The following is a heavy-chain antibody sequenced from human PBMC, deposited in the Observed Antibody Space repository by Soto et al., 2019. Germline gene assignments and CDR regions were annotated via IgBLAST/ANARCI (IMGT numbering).Heavy chain of an antibody. J-gene: IGHJ6*02. CDR1: GFTFSSYG. V-gene: IGHV3-30*18. Sequence: QVQLVESGGGVVQPGRSLRLSCAASGFTFSSYGMHWVRQAPGKGLEWVAVISYDGSNKYYADSVKGRFNISRDNSKNTLYLQMNSLRAEDTAVYYSAKAGIVATLDVWGQGTTVTVSS. D-gene: IGHD5-12*01. CDR2: ISYDGSNK. CDR3: AKAGIVATLDV.